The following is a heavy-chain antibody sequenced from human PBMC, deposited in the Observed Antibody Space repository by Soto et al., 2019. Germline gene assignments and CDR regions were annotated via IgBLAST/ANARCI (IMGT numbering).Heavy chain of an antibody. CDR2: IYHGGTT. D-gene: IGHD6-19*01. Sequence: SETLSLTCTVPGYSISSGSYWAWIRQPPGKGPEWIASIYHGGTTFYNPSLKSRITISVDTSNNQFSLKLTSVTAADTAVYYCARVHVMVVAGSTFDYLGHGTLVTVSS. V-gene: IGHV4-38-2*02. CDR1: GYSISSGSY. CDR3: ARVHVMVVAGSTFDY. J-gene: IGHJ4*01.